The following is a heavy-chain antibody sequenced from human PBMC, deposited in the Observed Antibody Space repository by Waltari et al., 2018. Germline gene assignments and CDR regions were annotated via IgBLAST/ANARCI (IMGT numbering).Heavy chain of an antibody. CDR1: GGSFSGYY. V-gene: IGHV4-34*01. Sequence: QVQLQQWGAGLLKPSETLSLTCAVYGGSFSGYYWGWIRQPPGKGVEWIGEINHSGRNNHHPSLKSRVTISVDTAKNQFSLKLSSVTAADTAVYYCGCFTVTTDKAFADYWGQGTLVTVSS. CDR3: GCFTVTTDKAFADY. J-gene: IGHJ4*02. CDR2: INHSGRN. D-gene: IGHD4-17*01.